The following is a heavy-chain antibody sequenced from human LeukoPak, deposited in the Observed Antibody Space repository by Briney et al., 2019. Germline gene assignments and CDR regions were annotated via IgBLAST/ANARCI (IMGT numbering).Heavy chain of an antibody. CDR2: ISAYNGNT. Sequence: ASVKVSCKASGYTFTSYGISWVRQAPGQGLEWMGWISAYNGNTNYAQNLQGRVTMTTDTSTSTAYMELRSLRSDDTAVYYCARDVRLELGVYSYYGMDVWGQGTTVTVSS. V-gene: IGHV1-18*01. CDR1: GYTFTSYG. J-gene: IGHJ6*02. CDR3: ARDVRLELGVYSYYGMDV. D-gene: IGHD1-7*01.